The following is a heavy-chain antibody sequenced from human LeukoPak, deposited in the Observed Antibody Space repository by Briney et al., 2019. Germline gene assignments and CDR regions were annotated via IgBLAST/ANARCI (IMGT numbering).Heavy chain of an antibody. J-gene: IGHJ4*02. D-gene: IGHD5-12*01. Sequence: SVKVSCKASGFTFTSSAMQWVRQARGQRLEWIGWIVVGSGNTNYAQKFQGRVTFTRDMSTGTAYMELSSLRSEDTAVYYCAAYYYGGSDYWGQGTLVTVSS. CDR1: GFTFTSSA. V-gene: IGHV1-58*02. CDR3: AAYYYGGSDY. CDR2: IVVGSGNT.